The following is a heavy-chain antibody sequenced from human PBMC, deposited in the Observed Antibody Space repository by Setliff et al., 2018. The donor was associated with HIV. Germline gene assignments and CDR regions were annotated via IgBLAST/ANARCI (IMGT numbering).Heavy chain of an antibody. CDR1: GGSFSGYY. J-gene: IGHJ4*02. CDR2: INHSGST. D-gene: IGHD3-3*01. V-gene: IGHV4-34*01. Sequence: PSETLSLTCAVYGGSFSGYYWSWIRQPPGKGLEWIGEINHSGSTYYNPSLKSRVTISLDTSKNQLSLRLTSMTAADTAVYYCARSQPDTIFGVVIFDYWGQGKMVTVSS. CDR3: ARSQPDTIFGVVIFDY.